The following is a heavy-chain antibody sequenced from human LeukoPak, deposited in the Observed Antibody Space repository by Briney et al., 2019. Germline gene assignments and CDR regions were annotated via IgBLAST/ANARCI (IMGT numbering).Heavy chain of an antibody. CDR3: ARERVDGVESYMDV. CDR1: GGSISSGDYY. D-gene: IGHD3-3*01. CDR2: IYYSGST. Sequence: SETLSLTCTVSGGSISSGDYYWSWIRQPPGKGLEWIGYIYYSGSTYYNPSLKSRVTISVDTSKNQLSLKLSSVTAADTAVYYCARERVDGVESYMDVWGKGTTVTVSS. V-gene: IGHV4-30-4*08. J-gene: IGHJ6*03.